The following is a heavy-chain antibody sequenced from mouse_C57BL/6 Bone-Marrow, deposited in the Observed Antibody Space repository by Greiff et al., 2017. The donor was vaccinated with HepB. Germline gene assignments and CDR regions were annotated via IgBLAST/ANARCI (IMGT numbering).Heavy chain of an antibody. CDR1: GFNIKDDY. Sequence: VQLQQSGAELVRPGASVKLSCTASGFNIKDDYMHWVKQRPEQGLEWIGWIDPENGDTEYASKFQGKATITADTSSNTAYLQLSSLTSEDTAVYYWTTEGYYYGSSYAMDYWGQGTSVTVSS. V-gene: IGHV14-4*01. D-gene: IGHD1-1*01. CDR3: TTEGYYYGSSYAMDY. CDR2: IDPENGDT. J-gene: IGHJ4*01.